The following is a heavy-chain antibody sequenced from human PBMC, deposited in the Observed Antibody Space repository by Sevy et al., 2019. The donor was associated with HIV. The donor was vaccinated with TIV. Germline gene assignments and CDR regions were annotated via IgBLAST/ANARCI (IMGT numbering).Heavy chain of an antibody. D-gene: IGHD6-19*01. V-gene: IGHV3-23*01. CDR3: AKDRSFIAVAGTVDY. Sequence: GGSLRLSCAASGFTFSSYAMNWVRQAPGKGLEWVSAISGSGGSTYYADSVKGRFTISRDNSKNTLYLQMNSLRAEDPAVYYCAKDRSFIAVAGTVDYWGQGTLVTVSS. CDR1: GFTFSSYA. CDR2: ISGSGGST. J-gene: IGHJ4*02.